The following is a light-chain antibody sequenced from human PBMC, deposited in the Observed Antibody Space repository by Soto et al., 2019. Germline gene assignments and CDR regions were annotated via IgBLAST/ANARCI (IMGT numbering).Light chain of an antibody. CDR3: QQYGSSSIT. CDR2: GAS. Sequence: EIVLTQSPGTLSLSPGERATLSCRASQSVSSSYLAWYQQKPGQAPRLLIYGASDRATGVPDRFSGSGSGTDFTLTIGRLEPEDFAVYYCQQYGSSSITFGQGTRLEIK. V-gene: IGKV3-20*01. CDR1: QSVSSSY. J-gene: IGKJ5*01.